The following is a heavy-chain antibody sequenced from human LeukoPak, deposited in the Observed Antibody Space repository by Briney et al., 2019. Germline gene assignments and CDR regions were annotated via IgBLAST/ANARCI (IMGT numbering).Heavy chain of an antibody. D-gene: IGHD2-2*02. CDR1: GGSISSYY. J-gene: IGHJ5*02. Sequence: PSETLSLTCTVSGGSISSYYWSWIRQPPGKGLEWIGYIYYSGSTNYNPSLKSRVTISVDTSKNQFSLKLSSVTAADTAVYYCARVSDGYCSSTSCYIVRDNWFDPWGQGTLVTVSS. CDR3: ARVSDGYCSSTSCYIVRDNWFDP. V-gene: IGHV4-59*01. CDR2: IYYSGST.